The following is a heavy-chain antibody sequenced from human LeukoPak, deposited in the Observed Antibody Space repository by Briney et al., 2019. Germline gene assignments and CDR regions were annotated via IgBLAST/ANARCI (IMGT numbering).Heavy chain of an antibody. CDR2: IKQDGSEK. V-gene: IGHV3-7*01. CDR3: ANSPVAGMFTDYYYYMDV. D-gene: IGHD6-19*01. J-gene: IGHJ6*03. Sequence: PGGSLRLSCAASGFTFSSYWMSWVRQAPGKGLEWVANIKQDGSEKYYVDSVKGRFTISRDNAKNSLYLQMNSLRAEDTAVYYCANSPVAGMFTDYYYYMDVWGKGTTVTVSS. CDR1: GFTFSSYW.